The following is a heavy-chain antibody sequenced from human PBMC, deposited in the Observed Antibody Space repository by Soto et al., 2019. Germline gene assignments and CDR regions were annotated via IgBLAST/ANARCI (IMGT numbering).Heavy chain of an antibody. CDR1: GGSIRFGGYY. D-gene: IGHD7-27*01. CDR2: LYHSGTT. Sequence: QVQLQESGPRLVEPSQTLSLTCTVSGGSIRFGGYYWGWIRQHPVKGLEWLGYLYHSGTTYYNPSLKSRTIISVDTSKHQFSLELSSVTAADTAVYYCARVSTGATYYFDSWGQGALVTVSS. CDR3: ARVSTGATYYFDS. V-gene: IGHV4-31*03. J-gene: IGHJ4*02.